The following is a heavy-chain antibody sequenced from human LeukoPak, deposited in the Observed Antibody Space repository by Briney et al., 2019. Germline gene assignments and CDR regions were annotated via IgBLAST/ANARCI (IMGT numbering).Heavy chain of an antibody. CDR2: INPSDDST. Sequence: ASVKVSCKASGYTFTGYYMHWVRQAPGQGLEWMGIINPSDDSTSYEQKFQGRVTMTRDTSTSTVYMELTSLRSEDTAVYYCARDDRIAVAGPYYFDYWGQGTLVTVSS. CDR3: ARDDRIAVAGPYYFDY. D-gene: IGHD6-19*01. J-gene: IGHJ4*02. V-gene: IGHV1-46*01. CDR1: GYTFTGYY.